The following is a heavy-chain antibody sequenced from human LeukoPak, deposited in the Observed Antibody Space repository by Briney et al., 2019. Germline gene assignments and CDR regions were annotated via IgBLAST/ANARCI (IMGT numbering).Heavy chain of an antibody. Sequence: SETLSLTCTVSGGSISSSSYYWGWIRQPPGKGLEWIGSIYYSGSTYYNPSLKSRVTISVDTSKNQFSLKLSSVTAADTAVYYCARDSGYTNWFDPWGQGTLVTVSS. D-gene: IGHD5-12*01. J-gene: IGHJ5*02. CDR3: ARDSGYTNWFDP. V-gene: IGHV4-39*02. CDR1: GGSISSSSYY. CDR2: IYYSGST.